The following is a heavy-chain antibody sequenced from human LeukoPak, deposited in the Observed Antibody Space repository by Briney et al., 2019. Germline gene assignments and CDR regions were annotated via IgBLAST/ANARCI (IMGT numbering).Heavy chain of an antibody. CDR2: IYYTGST. J-gene: IGHJ5*02. D-gene: IGHD2-15*01. Sequence: GALRLSCAASGFTFSDYGMSWVRQPPGKGLEWIGSIYYTGSTYYNPSLKSRVTISVDTSKNQFSLKLRSVTAADTAVYYCARASCGGGTCYDSRGWFDPWGQGTLVTVSS. V-gene: IGHV4-38-2*01. CDR1: GFTFSDYG. CDR3: ARASCGGGTCYDSRGWFDP.